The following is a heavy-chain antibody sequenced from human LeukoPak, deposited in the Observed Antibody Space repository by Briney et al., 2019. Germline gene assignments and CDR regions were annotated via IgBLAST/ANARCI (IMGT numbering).Heavy chain of an antibody. CDR3: ASDPYGYYHYGMDV. J-gene: IGHJ6*02. V-gene: IGHV3-53*01. CDR2: IYSGGSA. Sequence: SVIYSGGSAYYADSVKGRFTISRDNSKNALYLQMNSLRAEDTAVFYCASDPYGYYHYGMDVWGQGTTVTVSS. D-gene: IGHD4-17*01.